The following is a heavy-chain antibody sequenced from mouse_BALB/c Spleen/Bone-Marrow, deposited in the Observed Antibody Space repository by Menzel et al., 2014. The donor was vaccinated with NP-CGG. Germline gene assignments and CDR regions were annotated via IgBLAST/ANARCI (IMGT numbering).Heavy chain of an antibody. D-gene: IGHD1-1*01. J-gene: IGHJ4*01. CDR1: GFSLTSYG. CDR2: IWAGGST. V-gene: IGHV2-9*02. Sequence: VKLMESGPGLVAPSQSLSITCTVSGFSLTSYGVHWVRQPPGRVLEWLGVIWAGGSTNYNSALMSRLSISKDNSKSQVFLKMNSLQTDDTAMYYCARGSYYEGAMDYWGQGTSVTVSS. CDR3: ARGSYYEGAMDY.